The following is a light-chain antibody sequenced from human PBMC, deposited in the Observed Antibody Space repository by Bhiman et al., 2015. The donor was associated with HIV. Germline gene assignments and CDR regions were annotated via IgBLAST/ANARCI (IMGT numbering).Light chain of an antibody. V-gene: IGLV3-19*01. J-gene: IGLJ2*01. CDR2: GKN. Sequence: SSELTQDPAVSVALGQTVRIRCQGDSLRNFYASWYQQKPGQAPVLVIYGKNHRPSGIPDRFSGSSSGNTASFTITGAQAEDEADYYCNSRDSSGNHLVFGGGTELTVL. CDR1: SLRNFY. CDR3: NSRDSSGNHLV.